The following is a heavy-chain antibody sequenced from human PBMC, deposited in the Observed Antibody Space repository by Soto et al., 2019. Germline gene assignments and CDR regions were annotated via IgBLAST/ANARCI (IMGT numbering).Heavy chain of an antibody. CDR1: GGSITNFY. CDR2: IYYSGDT. V-gene: IGHV4-59*08. Sequence: SETLSLTCTVSGGSITNFYWSWIRQPPGKRLEWIGYIYYSGDTSYNPSLKSRVTMSVDTSTNQVSLHLASVTSADTAVYYCARQPPATAAFDIGGPGTMVTVSS. J-gene: IGHJ3*02. CDR3: ARQPPATAAFDI. D-gene: IGHD4-17*01.